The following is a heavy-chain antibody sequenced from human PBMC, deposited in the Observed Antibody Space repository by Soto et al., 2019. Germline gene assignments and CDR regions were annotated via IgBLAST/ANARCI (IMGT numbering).Heavy chain of an antibody. Sequence: GASVKVSCKASGYTFTSYGISWVRQAPGQGLEWMGWISAYNGNTNYAQKLQGRVTMTTDTSTSTAYMELRSLRSDDTAVYYCARVNNYYGSGRHGWFAPWGQGTLVTVSS. CDR1: GYTFTSYG. J-gene: IGHJ5*02. D-gene: IGHD3-10*01. V-gene: IGHV1-18*01. CDR3: ARVNNYYGSGRHGWFAP. CDR2: ISAYNGNT.